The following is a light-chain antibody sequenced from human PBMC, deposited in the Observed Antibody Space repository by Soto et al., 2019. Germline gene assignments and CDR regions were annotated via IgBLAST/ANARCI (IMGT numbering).Light chain of an antibody. CDR2: SNN. CDR3: AAWDDSLNGNV. V-gene: IGLV1-44*01. CDR1: SSNIGSNT. Sequence: QSVLTQPPSASGTPGQRVTISCSGSSSNIGSNTVNWYQQLPGTAPKLLIYSNNQRPSGAPDRFSGSKSGTSASLAISGLQSEDEADYYCAAWDDSLNGNVFGTGTKLTVL. J-gene: IGLJ1*01.